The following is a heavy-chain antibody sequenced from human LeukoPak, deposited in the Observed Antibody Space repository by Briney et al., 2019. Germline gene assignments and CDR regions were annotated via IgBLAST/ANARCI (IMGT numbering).Heavy chain of an antibody. CDR2: IYYSGNT. CDR1: GGSISSGIYY. V-gene: IGHV4-39*01. Sequence: PSETLSLTCTVSGGSISSGIYYWGWIRQPPGKGLEWIGSIYYSGNTYYNPSLKSRVPISVDTSKNQLSLKLNSVTAADTAVYYCARHVRQQLPPKAFDYWGQGTLVTVSS. CDR3: ARHVRQQLPPKAFDY. J-gene: IGHJ4*02. D-gene: IGHD6-13*01.